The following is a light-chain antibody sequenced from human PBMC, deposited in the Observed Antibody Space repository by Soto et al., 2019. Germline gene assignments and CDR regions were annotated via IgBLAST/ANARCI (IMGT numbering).Light chain of an antibody. CDR3: QQYGTSPFT. J-gene: IGKJ2*01. CDR2: GAS. CDR1: QIVNSAY. Sequence: IVLTQSPGTLSLSPGERATLSCGVSQIVNSAYLAGYQQKPGQAPRLLIHGASNRATGIPDRFSGSGSGKDFTLTISRLEPEDFAVYCCQQYGTSPFTFGQGAKLEIK. V-gene: IGKV3-20*01.